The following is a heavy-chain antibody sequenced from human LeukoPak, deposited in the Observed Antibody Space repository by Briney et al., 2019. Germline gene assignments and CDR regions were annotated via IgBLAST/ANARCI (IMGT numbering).Heavy chain of an antibody. J-gene: IGHJ5*02. Sequence: SETLSLTCTVSGVSVSRYYWSWIRQPAGKGLEWIGRIYTSGSTNYNPSLKSRVTMSLDTSKNQFSLKLSSVTAADTAVCYCARVGYDILTGYPDNWFDPWGQGTLVTVSS. D-gene: IGHD3-9*01. CDR3: ARVGYDILTGYPDNWFDP. CDR1: GVSVSRYY. CDR2: IYTSGST. V-gene: IGHV4-4*07.